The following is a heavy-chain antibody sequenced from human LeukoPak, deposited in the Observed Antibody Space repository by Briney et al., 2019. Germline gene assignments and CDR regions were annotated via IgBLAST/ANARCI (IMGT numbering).Heavy chain of an antibody. J-gene: IGHJ3*02. CDR3: ARGSRISLFGVTHMRGSFDI. CDR1: DGSFSGYY. CDR2: INHSGST. Sequence: SETLSLTCAVYDGSFSGYYWSWIRQPPGKGLEWIGEINHSGSTNYNPSLESRVTISVDTSKNQFSLKLSSVTAADTSVYYCARGSRISLFGVTHMRGSFDIWGQGTMVTVSS. D-gene: IGHD3-3*01. V-gene: IGHV4-34*01.